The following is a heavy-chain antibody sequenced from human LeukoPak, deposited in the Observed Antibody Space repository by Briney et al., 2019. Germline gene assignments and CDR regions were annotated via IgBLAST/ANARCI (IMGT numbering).Heavy chain of an antibody. CDR2: ISGSRNTI. CDR1: GFTFSTYS. Sequence: PGGSLRLSCAASGFTFSTYSMNWVRQAPGKGLEWISYISGSRNTIYYADSVKGRFTISRDNAKNSLFLQMNSLKTEDTAVYYCTTDDDGGLGHWGQGTLVTVSS. D-gene: IGHD3-16*01. CDR3: TTDDDGGLGH. J-gene: IGHJ4*02. V-gene: IGHV3-48*01.